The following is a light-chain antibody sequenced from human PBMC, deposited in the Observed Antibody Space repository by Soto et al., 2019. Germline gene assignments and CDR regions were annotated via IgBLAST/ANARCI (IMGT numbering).Light chain of an antibody. Sequence: EIVLTQSPATLSLSPGERATLSCRASQSVSSYLAWYQQKPGQAPRLLSSDASNRATGIPARFSGSGSGTDFTLTISSLEPEDFAVYYCQQRSNWPPMYTWGQGTKLEIK. CDR1: QSVSSY. J-gene: IGKJ2*01. CDR3: QQRSNWPPMYT. V-gene: IGKV3-11*01. CDR2: DAS.